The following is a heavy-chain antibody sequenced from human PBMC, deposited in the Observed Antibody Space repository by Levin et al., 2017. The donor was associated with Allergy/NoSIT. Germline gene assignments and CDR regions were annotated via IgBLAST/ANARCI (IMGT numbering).Heavy chain of an antibody. D-gene: IGHD1-26*01. CDR2: ISGYNGDT. V-gene: IGHV1-18*01. CDR3: ARGGSGTYSSWFDP. Sequence: ASVKVSCKASGYTFTSYGLTWVRQAPGQGLEWMGWISGYNGDTNYAQKFQGRVTMTTDTYTSTAYMEVRSLRSDDTAFYYCARGGSGTYSSWFDPWGQGTLVTVSS. J-gene: IGHJ5*02. CDR1: GYTFTSYG.